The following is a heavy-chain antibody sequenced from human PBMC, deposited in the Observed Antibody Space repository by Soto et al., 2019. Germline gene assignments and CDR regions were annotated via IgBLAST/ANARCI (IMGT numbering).Heavy chain of an antibody. J-gene: IGHJ4*02. D-gene: IGHD3-22*01. CDR1: GGSISSGDYY. CDR3: VRGLFYYDSSGYYPSYFDY. V-gene: IGHV4-30-4*01. CDR2: IYYSRSS. Sequence: SETLSLTCNVSGGSISSGDYYWSWIRQPPGKGLEWIGHIYYSRSSNYSPSLKSRVAISVDSSKNQFSLKLTSVTAADTAMYYCVRGLFYYDSSGYYPSYFDYWGQGTLVTVSS.